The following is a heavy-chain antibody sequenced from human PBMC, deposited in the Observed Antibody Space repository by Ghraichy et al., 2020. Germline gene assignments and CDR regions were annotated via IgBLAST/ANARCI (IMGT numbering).Heavy chain of an antibody. V-gene: IGHV4-39*07. D-gene: IGHD6-19*01. J-gene: IGHJ4*02. Sequence: SETLSLTCTVSGDSIGSGAYSWVWIRQPTGEGLEWIASMSDSGITFHNPSLKSRVTISVDSSTNQCSLKVTSVTAADTAVYYCARNYHDGSGRYYGGQGTLVTVSS. CDR1: GDSIGSGAYS. CDR3: ARNYHDGSGRYY. CDR2: MSDSGIT.